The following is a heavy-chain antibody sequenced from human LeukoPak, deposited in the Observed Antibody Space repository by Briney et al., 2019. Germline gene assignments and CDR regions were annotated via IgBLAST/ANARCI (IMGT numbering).Heavy chain of an antibody. CDR3: ATNGDYAYFDY. CDR2: IIPIFGTA. CDR1: GYTFTGYY. V-gene: IGHV1-69*13. D-gene: IGHD4-17*01. Sequence: SVKVSCKASGYTFTGYYMHWVRQAPGQGLEWMGGIIPIFGTANYAQKFQGRVTITADESTSTAYMELSSLRSEDTAVYYRATNGDYAYFDYWGQGTLVTVSS. J-gene: IGHJ4*02.